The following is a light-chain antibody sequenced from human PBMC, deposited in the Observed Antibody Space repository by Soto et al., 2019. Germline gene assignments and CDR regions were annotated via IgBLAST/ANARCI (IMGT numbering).Light chain of an antibody. J-gene: IGLJ2*01. CDR1: SGHSSYA. CDR3: QTWGTGVV. Sequence: QPVLTQSPSASASLGASVKLTCTLSSGHSSYAIAWHQQQPEKGPRYLMKLSSDGSHSKGDGIPDRFSGSSSGAERYLTISSLQSEDEAAYYCQTWGTGVVFGGGTKLTVL. V-gene: IGLV4-69*01. CDR2: LSSDGSH.